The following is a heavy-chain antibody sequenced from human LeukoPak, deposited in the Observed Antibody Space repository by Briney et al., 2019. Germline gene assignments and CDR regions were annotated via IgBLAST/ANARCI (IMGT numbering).Heavy chain of an antibody. D-gene: IGHD3-22*01. Sequence: SETLSLTCTVSCGSISSYYWSWIRQPAGKGLEWIGQIYTTGSTNYNPSLRSRVTMSVDTSKNQFSLKLSSVTAADTAVYYGARGGDDRSGYYFDYWGQGALVTVSS. V-gene: IGHV4-4*07. CDR2: IYTTGST. CDR1: CGSISSYY. J-gene: IGHJ4*02. CDR3: ARGGDDRSGYYFDY.